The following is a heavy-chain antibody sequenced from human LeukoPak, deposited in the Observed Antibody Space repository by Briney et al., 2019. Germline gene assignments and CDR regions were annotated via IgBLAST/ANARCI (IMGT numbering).Heavy chain of an antibody. CDR1: PGSMDSGLYY. J-gene: IGHJ6*03. CDR2: ISKNGGT. V-gene: IGHV4-61*02. D-gene: IGHD5/OR15-5a*01. Sequence: TSQTLSLTCAVSPGSMDSGLYYWTWIRQPAGKGLEWIGRISKNGGTAYNPSLRSRVTITLDTSNNRLSLKVTSVTAADTAVYYCARETKDIYSPSWGLYDTYYYIDAWGKGTTVTVSS. CDR3: ARETKDIYSPSWGLYDTYYYIDA.